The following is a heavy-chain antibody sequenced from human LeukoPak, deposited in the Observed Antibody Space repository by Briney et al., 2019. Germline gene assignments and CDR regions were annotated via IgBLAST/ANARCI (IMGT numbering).Heavy chain of an antibody. CDR3: TTVGCSSTSCYIDY. CDR2: IKSKTDGGTT. J-gene: IGHJ4*02. D-gene: IGHD2-2*01. CDR1: GFTFSNAW. V-gene: IGHV3-15*01. Sequence: PGGSLRLSCVASGFTFSNAWMNWVRQAPGKGLGWVGRIKSKTDGGTTDYAAPVKGRFTISRDESKNTLYLQMNSLKTEDTAVYYCTTVGCSSTSCYIDYWGQGTLVPVSS.